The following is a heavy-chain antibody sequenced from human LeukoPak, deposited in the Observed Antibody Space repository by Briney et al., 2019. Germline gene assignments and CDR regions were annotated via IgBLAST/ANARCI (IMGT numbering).Heavy chain of an antibody. CDR1: GYTFTSYA. V-gene: IGHV7-4-1*02. D-gene: IGHD3-16*01. J-gene: IGHJ3*02. CDR3: ARGGPYYDYVWGSPGSHAFDI. Sequence: ASVKVSCKASGYTFTSYAMNWVRQAPGQGLEWMGWINTNTGNPTYAQGFTGRFVFSLDTSVSTAYLQISSLKAEDTAVYYCARGGPYYDYVWGSPGSHAFDIWGQGTMVTVSS. CDR2: INTNTGNP.